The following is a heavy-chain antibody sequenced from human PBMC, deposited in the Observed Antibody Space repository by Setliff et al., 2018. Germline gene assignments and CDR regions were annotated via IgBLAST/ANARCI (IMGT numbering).Heavy chain of an antibody. D-gene: IGHD3-9*01. Sequence: KPSETLSLTCAVYGGSFSGYYWSWIRQPPGKGLEWIGEINHSGSTNYNPSLKSRVTISVDTSKNQFSLKLSSVTAADTAVYYCARPSKYCDILTGYYHNWSDPWGQGTLVTVSS. CDR3: ARPSKYCDILTGYYHNWSDP. CDR2: INHSGST. J-gene: IGHJ5*02. V-gene: IGHV4-34*01. CDR1: GGSFSGYY.